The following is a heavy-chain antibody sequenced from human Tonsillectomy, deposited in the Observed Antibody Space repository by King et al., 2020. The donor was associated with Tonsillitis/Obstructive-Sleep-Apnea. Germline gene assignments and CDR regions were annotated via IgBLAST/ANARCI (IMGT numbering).Heavy chain of an antibody. D-gene: IGHD1-26*01. CDR3: ARGESNYYYGMDV. CDR2: IYYSGST. J-gene: IGHJ6*02. CDR1: GGSISSYY. V-gene: IGHV4-59*01. Sequence: VQLQESGPGLVKPSETLSLTCTVSGGSISSYYWSWIRQPPGKGLEWIGYIYYSGSTNYNPSLKSRVTISVDTSKNQFSLKLSSVTAADTAVYYCARGESNYYYGMDVWGQGTTVTVSS.